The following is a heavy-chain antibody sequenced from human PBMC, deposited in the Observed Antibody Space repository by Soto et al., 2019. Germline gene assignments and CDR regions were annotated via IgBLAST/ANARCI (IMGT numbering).Heavy chain of an antibody. CDR3: ARAPFTIYDTSGYYDY. J-gene: IGHJ4*02. V-gene: IGHV3-33*08. Sequence: GGSLRLSCVGSGFTFSSSGMHWVRQAPGKGLEWVAIIWYDGSKKYYADSVKGRFTISRDNSKNTVYLQMNSLRAEDTAVYYCARAPFTIYDTSGYYDYWGQGTLVTVSS. CDR2: IWYDGSKK. D-gene: IGHD3-22*01. CDR1: GFTFSSSG.